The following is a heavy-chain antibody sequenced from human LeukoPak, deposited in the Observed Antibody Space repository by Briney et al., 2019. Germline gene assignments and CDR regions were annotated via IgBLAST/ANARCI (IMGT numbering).Heavy chain of an antibody. V-gene: IGHV6-1*01. CDR2: TYYRSKWYN. CDR3: ARDRYDYIWGSYRRSGAFDI. CDR1: GDSVSSNSAA. J-gene: IGHJ3*02. Sequence: SQTLSLTCAISGDSVSSNSAAWNWIRQSPSSGLEWLGRTYYRSKWYNDYAVSVKSRITINPDTSKNQFSLQLNSVTPEDTAVYYCARDRYDYIWGSYRRSGAFDIWGQGTMVTVSS. D-gene: IGHD3-16*02.